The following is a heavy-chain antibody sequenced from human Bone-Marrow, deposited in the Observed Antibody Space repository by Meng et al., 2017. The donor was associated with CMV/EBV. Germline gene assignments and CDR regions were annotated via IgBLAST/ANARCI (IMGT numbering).Heavy chain of an antibody. CDR2: ISSSSSYI. CDR1: GFTFSSYS. V-gene: IGHV3-21*01. CDR3: AREGGEDIVVVPAAITSHYFDY. J-gene: IGHJ4*02. D-gene: IGHD2-2*02. Sequence: GESLKISCAASGFTFSSYSMNWVRQAPGKGLEWVSSISSSSSYIYNADSVKGRFTISRDNAKNSLYLQMNSLRAEDTAVYYCAREGGEDIVVVPAAITSHYFDYWGQGTLVTVSS.